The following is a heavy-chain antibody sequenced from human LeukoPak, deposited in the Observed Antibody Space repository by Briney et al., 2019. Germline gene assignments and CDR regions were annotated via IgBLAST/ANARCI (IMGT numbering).Heavy chain of an antibody. CDR1: GFTFSSYS. CDR3: ARDRQDTAMGGVFDY. Sequence: GGSLRLSCAASGFTFSSYSMNWVRQAPGKGLEWVSSISSSSSYIYYADSVKGRFTISRDNAKNSLYLQMNSLRAEDTAVYYCARDRQDTAMGGVFDYWGQGTLVTVSS. J-gene: IGHJ4*02. CDR2: ISSSSSYI. V-gene: IGHV3-21*01. D-gene: IGHD5-18*01.